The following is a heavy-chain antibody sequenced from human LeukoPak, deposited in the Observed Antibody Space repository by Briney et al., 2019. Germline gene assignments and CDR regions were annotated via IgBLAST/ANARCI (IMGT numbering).Heavy chain of an antibody. CDR3: ARGSYTFDF. CDR1: GLTVDGYG. J-gene: IGHJ4*02. CDR2: INWDATST. V-gene: IGHV3-20*04. Sequence: GGSLRLSCAASGLTVDGYGMTWVRQVPGQGLEWVSGINWDATSTTYADSVKGRFTISRDNAKSSLYLQMNSLRAEDTALYYCARGSYTFDFWGQGTLVTVSS. D-gene: IGHD3-16*01.